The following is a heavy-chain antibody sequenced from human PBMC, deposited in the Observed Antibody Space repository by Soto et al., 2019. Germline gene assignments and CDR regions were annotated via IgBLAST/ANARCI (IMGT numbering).Heavy chain of an antibody. CDR3: AKDLGSSPPGDY. CDR2: IKSKTNGGTT. V-gene: IGHV3-15*05. CDR1: GFTFSDAW. J-gene: IGHJ4*02. D-gene: IGHD6-13*01. Sequence: EVHLVASGGGLVKPGGSLRLSCAASGFTFSDAWMSWVRQAPGKGLEWVGRIKSKTNGGTTDYAGPVKGRFTISRDDSKRTLYVQMNSLKSEDTAIYYCAKDLGSSPPGDYWGRGTLVTVSS.